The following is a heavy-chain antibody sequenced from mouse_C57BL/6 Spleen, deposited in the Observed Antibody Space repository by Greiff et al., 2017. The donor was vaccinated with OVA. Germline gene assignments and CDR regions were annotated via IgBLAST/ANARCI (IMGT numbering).Heavy chain of an antibody. Sequence: EVQLQQSGPGLVKPSQSLSLPCSVTGYSITSGYYWNWLRQFPGNKLEWMGYISYDGSTNYNPSLKNRISITRDTSKNQFFLKLNSVTTEDTATYYCASSYGSSFWYGDVWGTGTTVTVSS. CDR2: ISYDGST. J-gene: IGHJ1*03. D-gene: IGHD1-1*01. V-gene: IGHV3-6*01. CDR3: ASSYGSSFWYGDV. CDR1: GYSITSGYY.